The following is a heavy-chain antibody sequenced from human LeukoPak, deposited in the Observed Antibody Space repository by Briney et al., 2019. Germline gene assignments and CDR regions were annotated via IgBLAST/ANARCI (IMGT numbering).Heavy chain of an antibody. V-gene: IGHV4-31*03. CDR1: GGSISSGGYY. Sequence: SETLSLTCTVSGGSISSGGYYWSWIRQHPGKGLEWIGYIYYSGSTYYNPSLKSRVTISVDTSKNQFSLKLSSVTAADTAVYYCASTVSCPKCNGGWYFDYWGQGTLVTVSS. CDR2: IYYSGST. D-gene: IGHD6-19*01. J-gene: IGHJ4*02. CDR3: ASTVSCPKCNGGWYFDY.